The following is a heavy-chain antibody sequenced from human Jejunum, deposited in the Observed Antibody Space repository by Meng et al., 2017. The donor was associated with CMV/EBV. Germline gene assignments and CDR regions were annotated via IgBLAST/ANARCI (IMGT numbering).Heavy chain of an antibody. CDR3: TRGPNWAYYFDY. Sequence: GFTFSGHYMDWVRQAPGKGLEWVGHIRTKANSYTTEYAASVQGRFTISRDDSKNLLYLQMNSLKIEDTAVYYCTRGPNWAYYFDYWGQGTLVTVSS. J-gene: IGHJ4*02. D-gene: IGHD2-8*01. CDR2: IRTKANSYTT. V-gene: IGHV3-72*01. CDR1: GFTFSGHY.